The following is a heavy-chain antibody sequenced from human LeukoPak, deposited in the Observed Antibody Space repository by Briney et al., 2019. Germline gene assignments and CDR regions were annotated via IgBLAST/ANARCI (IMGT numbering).Heavy chain of an antibody. CDR2: ISYDGSHQ. J-gene: IGHJ4*02. V-gene: IGHV3-30*01. CDR1: GFTFSHYA. D-gene: IGHD1-26*01. CDR3: ARARNGTLKY. Sequence: GGSLRLSCAASGFTFSHYAMHWVRQAPGKGLEWVAVISYDGSHQYSADSVKGRLTISRDNSRHTLYLQMNSLRPEDTAVYYCARARNGTLKYWGQGTLVTVSS.